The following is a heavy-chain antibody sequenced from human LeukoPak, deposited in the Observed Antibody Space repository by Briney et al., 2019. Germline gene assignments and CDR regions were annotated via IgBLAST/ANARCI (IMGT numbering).Heavy chain of an antibody. J-gene: IGHJ4*02. Sequence: GGSLRLSCAASGFTFSNNNMYWARQAPGMGLEWVSSISSGSGYIYYADSVKGRFTISRDNAKNSLYLQMNSLRVEDTAVYYCARDVDSAGYWGQGTLVTVSS. V-gene: IGHV3-21*01. CDR1: GFTFSNNN. D-gene: IGHD3-9*01. CDR3: ARDVDSAGY. CDR2: ISSGSGYI.